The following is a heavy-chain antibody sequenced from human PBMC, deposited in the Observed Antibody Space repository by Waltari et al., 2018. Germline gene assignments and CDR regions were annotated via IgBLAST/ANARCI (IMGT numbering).Heavy chain of an antibody. CDR3: VRDLAGVGGH. J-gene: IGHJ4*02. V-gene: IGHV3-74*01. Sequence: EVQLVESGGGLVQPGGSLRLSCAASGFLFGSNWLHWVRQVPGKGLVWVSRTNEDGSTTNYADSVRGRFTISRDNAKDTLFLQMNSLRVDDTAVYYCVRDLAGVGGHWGQGALVTVSS. D-gene: IGHD3-16*01. CDR2: TNEDGSTT. CDR1: GFLFGSNW.